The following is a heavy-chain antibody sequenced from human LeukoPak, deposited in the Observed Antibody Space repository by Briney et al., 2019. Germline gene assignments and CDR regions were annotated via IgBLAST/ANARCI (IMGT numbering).Heavy chain of an antibody. V-gene: IGHV4-34*01. D-gene: IGHD6-13*01. CDR3: ARRGIAAAGTSDY. Sequence: SETLSLTCAVYGGSFSGYYWGWIRQPPGKGLEWIGEINHSGSTNYNPSLKSRVTISVDTSKNQFSLKLSSVTAADTAVYYCARRGIAAAGTSDYWGQGTLVTVSS. CDR1: GGSFSGYY. CDR2: INHSGST. J-gene: IGHJ4*02.